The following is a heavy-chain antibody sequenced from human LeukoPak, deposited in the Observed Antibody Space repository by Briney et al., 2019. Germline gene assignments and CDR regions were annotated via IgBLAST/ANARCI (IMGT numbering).Heavy chain of an antibody. V-gene: IGHV1-46*01. CDR2: INPGGDNT. J-gene: IGHJ3*02. CDR1: GYTFTKSY. Sequence: ASVKVSCKASGYTFTKSYIHWVRQAPGQRLEWMGLINPGGDNTKYAQNFQGRVTMTSDTSARTVYMELSSLSSEDTAVYYCARADPMTPGAFDIWGQGTMVTVSS. D-gene: IGHD3-22*01. CDR3: ARADPMTPGAFDI.